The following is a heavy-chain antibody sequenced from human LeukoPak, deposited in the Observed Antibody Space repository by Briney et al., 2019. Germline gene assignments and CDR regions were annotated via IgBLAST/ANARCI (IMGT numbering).Heavy chain of an antibody. CDR2: INPNSGGT. CDR1: GYTFTVYY. Sequence: VASVKVSFKASGYTFTVYYMHWVRQAPGQGLEWMGWINPNSGGTNYAQKFQGRVTMTRDTSISTAYMELSRLRSDDTAVYYCASACSSTSCYVGFDPWGQGTLVTVSS. D-gene: IGHD2-2*01. CDR3: ASACSSTSCYVGFDP. J-gene: IGHJ5*02. V-gene: IGHV1-2*02.